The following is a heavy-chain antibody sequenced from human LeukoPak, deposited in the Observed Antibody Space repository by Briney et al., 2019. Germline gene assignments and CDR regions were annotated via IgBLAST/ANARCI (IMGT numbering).Heavy chain of an antibody. V-gene: IGHV3-48*03. CDR2: ISSSGSTI. Sequence: PGGSLRLSCAASGFTFSSYEMNWVRQAPGKGLEWFSYISSSGSTIYYADSVKGRFTISRDNAKNSLYLQMNSLRAEDTAVYYCARDSHYSYGPFFDYWGQGTLVTVSS. CDR1: GFTFSSYE. D-gene: IGHD5-18*01. CDR3: ARDSHYSYGPFFDY. J-gene: IGHJ4*02.